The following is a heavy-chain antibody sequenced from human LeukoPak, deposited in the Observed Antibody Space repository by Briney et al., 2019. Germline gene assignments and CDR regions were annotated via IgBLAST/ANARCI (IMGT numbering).Heavy chain of an antibody. CDR2: IYTSGST. CDR3: ARARHHTTYYDSSGYPYYFDY. V-gene: IGHV4-4*07. D-gene: IGHD3-22*01. J-gene: IGHJ4*02. CDR1: GGFISSYY. Sequence: SETLSLTCTVSGGFISSYYWSWIRQPAGKGLEWIGRIYTSGSTNYNPSLKSRVTISVDKSKNQFSLKLSSVTAADTAVYFCARARHHTTYYDSSGYPYYFDYWGQGTLVTVSS.